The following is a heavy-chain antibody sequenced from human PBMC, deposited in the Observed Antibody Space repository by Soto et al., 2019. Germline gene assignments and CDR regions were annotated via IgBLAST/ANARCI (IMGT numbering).Heavy chain of an antibody. V-gene: IGHV3-9*01. J-gene: IGHJ4*01. Sequence: PWGSLRLSCVASGFKFNDYGIHFVRHAPGKGLEWIAGLSKDSLSISYGASMKGRFTISRDNAKNSLYLQLNSPRPEDTALYYCAKDALTAAAFYFDYWGRGALVTVSS. CDR1: GFKFNDYG. D-gene: IGHD6-25*01. CDR2: LSKDSLSI. CDR3: AKDALTAAAFYFDY.